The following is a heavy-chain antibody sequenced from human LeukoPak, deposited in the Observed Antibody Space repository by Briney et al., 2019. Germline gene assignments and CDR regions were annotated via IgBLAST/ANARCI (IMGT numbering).Heavy chain of an antibody. CDR3: ARGVPPSYSSAWYVNY. CDR1: GYTFTGYY. J-gene: IGHJ4*02. D-gene: IGHD6-19*01. CDR2: INPNSGDT. V-gene: IGHV1-2*02. Sequence: WASVKLSCKASGYTFTGYYMHWVRQAPGQGLEWMGWINPNSGDTNYAQKFQGRVTMTRDTSISTAYMELSRLGSDDTAVYYCARGVPPSYSSAWYVNYWGQGALVTVSS.